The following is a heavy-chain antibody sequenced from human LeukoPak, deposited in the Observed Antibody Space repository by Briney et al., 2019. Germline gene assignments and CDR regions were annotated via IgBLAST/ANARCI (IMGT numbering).Heavy chain of an antibody. V-gene: IGHV4-30-4*01. J-gene: IGHJ4*02. CDR1: GGSISSGDYY. CDR3: ARARKDGSGSYYND. D-gene: IGHD3-10*01. Sequence: SETLSLTCTVSGGSISSGDYYWSWIRQPPGKGLEWIGYIYYSGSTYYNPSLKSRVTISVDTSKNQFSLKLSSVTAADTAVYYCARARKDGSGSYYNDWGQGTLVTVSS. CDR2: IYYSGST.